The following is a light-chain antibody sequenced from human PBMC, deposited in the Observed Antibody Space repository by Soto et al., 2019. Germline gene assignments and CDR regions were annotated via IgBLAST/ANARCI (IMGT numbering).Light chain of an antibody. J-gene: IGKJ3*01. CDR3: QKYSSDPV. V-gene: IGKV1-27*01. CDR2: AAS. CDR1: QDIRNF. Sequence: DIQMTQSPTSLSASVGDRVTITCRASQDIRNFVAWYQQKPGKAPKLLIYAASTLQSGVPSRFSGSGSGTDFTLTIHSLQPEYVATDSCQKYSSDPVFGPGTKVEIK.